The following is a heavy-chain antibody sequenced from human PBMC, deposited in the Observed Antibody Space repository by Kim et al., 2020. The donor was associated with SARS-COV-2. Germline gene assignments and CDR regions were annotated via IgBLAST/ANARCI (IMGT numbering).Heavy chain of an antibody. CDR3: VRHGFGYSYGTFDY. D-gene: IGHD5-18*01. Sequence: NPHLRRRVTISIDTSTNPFSLKLSSVTAADTAVYYCVRHGFGYSYGTFDYWGQGTLVTVSS. J-gene: IGHJ4*02. V-gene: IGHV4-59*08.